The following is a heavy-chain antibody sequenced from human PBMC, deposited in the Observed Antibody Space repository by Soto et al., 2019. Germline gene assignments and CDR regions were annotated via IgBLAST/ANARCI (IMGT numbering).Heavy chain of an antibody. Sequence: EVQLLESGGGLVQPGGSLRLSCAVSGFSFSNSAMTWVRQAPGKGLEWVSGISGSGDITYNTDSVKGRFAISRDTSKNVVYIKMRSLRAEDTAVYYCAKVPQWVLRYHDWFFDYWGQGTLVTVSS. V-gene: IGHV3-23*01. CDR1: GFSFSNSA. J-gene: IGHJ4*02. CDR3: AKVPQWVLRYHDWFFDY. D-gene: IGHD3-9*01. CDR2: ISGSGDIT.